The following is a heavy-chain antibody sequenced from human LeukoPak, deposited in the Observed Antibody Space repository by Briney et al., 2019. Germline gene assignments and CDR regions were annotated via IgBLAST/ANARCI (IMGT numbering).Heavy chain of an antibody. D-gene: IGHD6-13*01. Sequence: PSETLSLTCTVSGGSISSSSYYWGWIRQPPGKGLEWIGSIYYSGSTYYNPSLKSRVTISVDTSKNQFSLKLSSVTAADTAVYYCARWQQLGNLDAFDIWGQGTMVTASS. V-gene: IGHV4-39*07. J-gene: IGHJ3*02. CDR3: ARWQQLGNLDAFDI. CDR2: IYYSGST. CDR1: GGSISSSSYY.